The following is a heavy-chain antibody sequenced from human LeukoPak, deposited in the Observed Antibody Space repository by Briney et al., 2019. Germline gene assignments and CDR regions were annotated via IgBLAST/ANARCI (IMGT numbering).Heavy chain of an antibody. CDR3: AKVSWGSGYPVDY. D-gene: IGHD3-3*01. V-gene: IGHV3-23*01. J-gene: IGHJ4*02. Sequence: GGSLRLSCAASGFTFSSNAMSWVRQAPGEGLEWVPAISGSGDSTYYANSVKGRFTISRDNSKNTLYLQMNSLRVEDTAVYFCAKVSWGSGYPVDYWGQGTLVTVSS. CDR2: ISGSGDST. CDR1: GFTFSSNA.